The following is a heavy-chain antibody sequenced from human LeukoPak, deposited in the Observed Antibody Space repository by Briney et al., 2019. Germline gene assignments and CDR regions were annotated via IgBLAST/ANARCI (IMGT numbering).Heavy chain of an antibody. D-gene: IGHD3-3*01. J-gene: IGHJ4*02. CDR2: ISSSGSTI. CDR1: GFTFSSYE. CDR3: ARGPGGVVTKGCFDY. V-gene: IGHV3-48*03. Sequence: PGGSLRLSCAASGFTFSSYEMNRVRQAPGKGLEWVSYISSSGSTIYYADSVKGRFTISRDNAKNSLYLQMNSLRAEDTAVYYCARGPGGVVTKGCFDYWGQGTLVTVSS.